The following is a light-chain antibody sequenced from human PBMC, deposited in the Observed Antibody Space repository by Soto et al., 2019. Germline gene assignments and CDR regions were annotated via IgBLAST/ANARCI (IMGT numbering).Light chain of an antibody. CDR1: QDLDRW. V-gene: IGKV1-12*01. J-gene: IGKJ4*01. Sequence: DIQMTQSPSSLSASVGDRVTITCRASQDLDRWLAWYQQKPGEAPKVLIFAASSLQSGLPSRFSGGGSGTDLSPTISSLPPEDFATYYCKQSRSFPLTFGGGTKVEIK. CDR3: KQSRSFPLT. CDR2: AAS.